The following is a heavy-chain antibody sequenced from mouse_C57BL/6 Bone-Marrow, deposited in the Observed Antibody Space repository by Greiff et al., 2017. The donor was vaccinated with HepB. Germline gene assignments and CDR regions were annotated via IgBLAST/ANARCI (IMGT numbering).Heavy chain of an antibody. CDR2: IRLKSDNYAT. J-gene: IGHJ2*01. V-gene: IGHV6-3*01. CDR1: GFTFSNYW. Sequence: DVQLVESGGGLVQPGGSMKLSCVASGFTFSNYWMNWVRQSPEKGLEWVAQIRLKSDNYATHYAESVKGRFTISRDDSKSSVYLQMNNLRAEDTGIYYCTDYYGFYFDYWGQGTTLTVSS. CDR3: TDYYGFYFDY. D-gene: IGHD1-1*01.